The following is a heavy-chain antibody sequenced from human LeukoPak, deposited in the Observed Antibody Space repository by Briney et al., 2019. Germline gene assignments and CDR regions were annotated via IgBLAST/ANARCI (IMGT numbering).Heavy chain of an antibody. J-gene: IGHJ3*02. V-gene: IGHV3-7*01. CDR2: XXXDASRL. CDR3: ARDRNYCSSDRCYDVFDI. Sequence: ASGXXIGPXXXXXVXXXXXXXXEXXANXXXDASRLYYLDSVKGRFTISRDNAKNSLYLQMSNLRAEDTSVYYCARDRNYCSSDRCYDVFDIWGQGTMVTVSS. CDR1: GXXIGPXX. D-gene: IGHD6-19*01.